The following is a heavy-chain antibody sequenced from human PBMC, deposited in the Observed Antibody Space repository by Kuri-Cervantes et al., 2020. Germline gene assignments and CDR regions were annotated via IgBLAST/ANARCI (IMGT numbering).Heavy chain of an antibody. CDR2: ISNSSSYI. CDR1: GFTFSSYS. Sequence: GESLKISCAASGFTFSSYSMNWVRQAPGKGLEWVSSISNSSSYIYYADSVKGRFTISRDNAKNSLYLQMNSLRAEDTAVYYCARDHVVVPAAPFDYWGQGTLVTVSS. CDR3: ARDHVVVPAAPFDY. D-gene: IGHD2-2*01. V-gene: IGHV3-21*01. J-gene: IGHJ4*02.